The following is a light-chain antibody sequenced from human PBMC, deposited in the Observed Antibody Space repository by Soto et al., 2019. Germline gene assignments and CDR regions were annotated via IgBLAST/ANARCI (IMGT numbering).Light chain of an antibody. CDR2: AAS. V-gene: IGKV1-17*03. CDR1: QGISNS. CDR3: LQYDNLPLYT. J-gene: IGKJ2*01. Sequence: DIQMTQSPSAMSASVGDRVTITCRASQGISNSLAWFQQEPGKVPKRLTYAASGLQSGVPSRFSGSGSGTEFTLTISNLQPEDFATYFCLQYDNLPLYTFGQGTKLEIK.